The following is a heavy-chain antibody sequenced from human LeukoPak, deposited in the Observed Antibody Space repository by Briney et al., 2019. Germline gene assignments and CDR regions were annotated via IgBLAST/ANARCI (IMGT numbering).Heavy chain of an antibody. CDR3: ARDRANDAFAI. D-gene: IGHD4/OR15-4a*01. CDR1: GYTFTGYY. Sequence: ASVKVFCKASGYTFTGYYMHWVRQAPGHGLEWMGWINPNSGGTNYAQKLQGRVTMTTDTSTSTAYMELRSLRSDDTAVYYCARDRANDAFAIWGQGTMVTVSS. V-gene: IGHV1-2*02. J-gene: IGHJ3*02. CDR2: INPNSGGT.